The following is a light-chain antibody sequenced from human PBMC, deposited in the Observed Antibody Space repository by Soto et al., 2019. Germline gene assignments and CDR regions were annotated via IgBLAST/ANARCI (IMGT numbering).Light chain of an antibody. Sequence: DMQMTQSPSSLSASVGDRVTITCRASQGLDNYLAWYQQKPGKAPKLLIYSGSTLQSGVPSRFSGRGFGTEFTLTINGLQPEDVATYYCQKYSGPPLTLGGGTKVDIK. CDR3: QKYSGPPLT. CDR2: SGS. CDR1: QGLDNY. V-gene: IGKV1-27*01. J-gene: IGKJ4*01.